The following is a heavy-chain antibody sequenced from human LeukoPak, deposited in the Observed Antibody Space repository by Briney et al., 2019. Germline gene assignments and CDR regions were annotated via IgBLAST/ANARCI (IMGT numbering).Heavy chain of an antibody. CDR1: GYTFTSHG. CDR3: ARRFLEDSEDDY. Sequence: ASVKVSCKASGYTFTSHGISWVRQAPGQGLEWMGWISAYNGNTNYAQKPQGRVTMTTDTSTSTAYMELRSLRSDDTAVYYCARRFLEDSEDDYWGQGTLVTVSS. J-gene: IGHJ4*02. D-gene: IGHD3-3*01. CDR2: ISAYNGNT. V-gene: IGHV1-18*01.